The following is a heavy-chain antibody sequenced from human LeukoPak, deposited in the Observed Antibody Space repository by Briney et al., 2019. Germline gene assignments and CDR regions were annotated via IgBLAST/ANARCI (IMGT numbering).Heavy chain of an antibody. CDR2: ISNSSSYI. J-gene: IGHJ6*04. D-gene: IGHD3-10*02. V-gene: IGHV3-11*06. CDR1: GFTFSDSY. CDR3: AELGITMIGGV. Sequence: GGSLRLSCTASGFTFSDSYMTWIRQAPGKGLEWVSYISNSSSYIYYADSVKGRFTISRDNAKNSLYLQMNSLRAEDTAVYYCAELGITMIGGVWGKGTTVTISS.